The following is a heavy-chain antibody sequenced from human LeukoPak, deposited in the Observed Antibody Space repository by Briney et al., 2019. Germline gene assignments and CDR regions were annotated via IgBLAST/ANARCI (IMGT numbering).Heavy chain of an antibody. Sequence: GASVKVSCKASGGTFSSYAISWVRQAPGQGLEWMGGIIPIFGTANYAQKFQGRVTITTDESTSTAYMELSSLRSEDTAVYYCARGAAWGEWLVLNSWFDPWGQGTLVTVSS. V-gene: IGHV1-69*05. J-gene: IGHJ5*02. CDR1: GGTFSSYA. D-gene: IGHD6-19*01. CDR3: ARGAAWGEWLVLNSWFDP. CDR2: IIPIFGTA.